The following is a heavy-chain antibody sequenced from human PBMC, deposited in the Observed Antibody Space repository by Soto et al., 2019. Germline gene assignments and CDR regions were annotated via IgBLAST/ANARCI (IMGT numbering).Heavy chain of an antibody. D-gene: IGHD3-9*01. Sequence: QVQLVQSGAEVKKPGSSVKVSCKASGGTFSSYAISWVRQAPGQGLEWMGGIIPIFGTANYAQKFQGRVTITADESTSTAYMELSSLRSEDTAVYYCARDRGNYDILTGYSPHAGWFDPWGQGTLLTVSS. J-gene: IGHJ5*02. CDR3: ARDRGNYDILTGYSPHAGWFDP. CDR1: GGTFSSYA. CDR2: IIPIFGTA. V-gene: IGHV1-69*01.